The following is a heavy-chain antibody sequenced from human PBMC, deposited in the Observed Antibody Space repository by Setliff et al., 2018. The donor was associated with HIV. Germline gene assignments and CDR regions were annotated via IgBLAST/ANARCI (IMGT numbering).Heavy chain of an antibody. CDR2: ISSSGNTI. CDR3: VREDIVTTGGRLDYYMDV. J-gene: IGHJ6*03. Sequence: PGGSLRLSCAASGFTFSDYYMSWIRQAPGKGLEWISYISSSGNTIYYADSVRGRFTFSRDNAKNSLYLQMNSLRAEDTALYYCVREDIVTTGGRLDYYMDVWGKGTTVTVSS. V-gene: IGHV3-11*01. D-gene: IGHD5-12*01. CDR1: GFTFSDYY.